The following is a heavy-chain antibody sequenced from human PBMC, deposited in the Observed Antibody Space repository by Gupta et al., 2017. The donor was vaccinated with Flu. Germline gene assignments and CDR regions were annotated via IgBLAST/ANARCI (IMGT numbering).Heavy chain of an antibody. CDR3: ATRSASTTLFADF. Sequence: VRQAPGTGLEWVANIKYDGSEIFYVDSVKGRFTISRDNAKNSLYLQMDNLRAEDTATYYCATRSASTTLFADFWGPGTLVRVSS. J-gene: IGHJ4*02. CDR2: IKYDGSEI. V-gene: IGHV3-7*01. D-gene: IGHD2-15*01.